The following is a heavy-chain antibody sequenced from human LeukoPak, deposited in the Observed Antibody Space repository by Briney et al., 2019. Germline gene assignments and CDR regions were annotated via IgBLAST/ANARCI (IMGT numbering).Heavy chain of an antibody. D-gene: IGHD3-10*01. Sequence: SETLSLTCTVSGGSISSSSYYWGWIRQPPGQGLEWIGSIYYSGSTYYNPSLKGRVTISVDTSKNQFSLELSSVTAADTAVYYCARLQSGRVDYWGQGTLVTVSS. CDR3: ARLQSGRVDY. CDR1: GGSISSSSYY. J-gene: IGHJ4*02. V-gene: IGHV4-39*01. CDR2: IYYSGST.